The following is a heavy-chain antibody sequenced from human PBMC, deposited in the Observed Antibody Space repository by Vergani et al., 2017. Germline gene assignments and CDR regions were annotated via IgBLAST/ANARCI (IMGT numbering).Heavy chain of an antibody. Sequence: EVELVQSGPEMRKPGESLKISCKGSEYSFGNYWLGWVLQMPGKGLEWMGIIYPADSDTRYSPSFQGQVTISADKSISTAFLQWDSLKASDTALYYCARHTTYTDSWGQGTLVTVSS. D-gene: IGHD1-1*01. V-gene: IGHV5-51*01. CDR2: IYPADSDT. CDR1: EYSFGNYW. CDR3: ARHTTYTDS. J-gene: IGHJ4*02.